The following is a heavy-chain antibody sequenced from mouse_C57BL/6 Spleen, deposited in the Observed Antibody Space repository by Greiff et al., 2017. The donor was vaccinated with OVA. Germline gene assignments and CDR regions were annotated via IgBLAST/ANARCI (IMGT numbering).Heavy chain of an antibody. D-gene: IGHD3-2*02. Sequence: VQLQQSGAELVRPGASVTLSCKASGYTFTDYEMHWVKQTPVHGLEWIGAIDPETGGTAYNQKFKGKAILTADKSSSTAYMELRSLTSEDSAVYYCTRNLQDWYFDVWGTGTTVTVSS. CDR2: IDPETGGT. V-gene: IGHV1-15*01. CDR3: TRNLQDWYFDV. J-gene: IGHJ1*03. CDR1: GYTFTDYE.